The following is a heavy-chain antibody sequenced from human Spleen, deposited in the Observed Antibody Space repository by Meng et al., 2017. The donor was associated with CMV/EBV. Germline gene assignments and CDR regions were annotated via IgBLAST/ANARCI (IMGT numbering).Heavy chain of an antibody. V-gene: IGHV1-69*06. J-gene: IGHJ3*01. D-gene: IGHD3/OR15-3a*01. CDR2: IIPSTGAP. CDR3: AREDRTGYDEAFDV. CDR1: GGTFGTYS. Sequence: SGGTFGTYSISWVRQAPGQRLEWMGGIIPSTGAPNYSQNFRARITISADTSTTTVSLELSSLTFHDTAVYYCAREDRTGYDEAFDVWGQGTLVTVSS.